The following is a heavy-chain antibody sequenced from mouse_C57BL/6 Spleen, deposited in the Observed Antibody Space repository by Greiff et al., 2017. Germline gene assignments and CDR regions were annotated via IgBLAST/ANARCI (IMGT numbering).Heavy chain of an antibody. CDR1: GYTFTDYY. D-gene: IGHD3-2*02. J-gene: IGHJ4*01. CDR2: INPKNGGT. V-gene: IGHV1-26*01. Sequence: EVQLQQSGPELVKPGASVKISCKASGYTFTDYYMNWVKQSHGKSLEWIGDINPKNGGTSYNQKFKGKATLNVDKSSSPAYMELRSLTSEDYAIYYCARSSVLYYYAIDYWGQGTSVTVSS. CDR3: ARSSVLYYYAIDY.